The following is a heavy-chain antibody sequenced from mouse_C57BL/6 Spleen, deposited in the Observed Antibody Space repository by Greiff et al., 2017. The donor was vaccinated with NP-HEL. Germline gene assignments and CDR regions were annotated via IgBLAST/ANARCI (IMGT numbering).Heavy chain of an antibody. V-gene: IGHV1-55*01. D-gene: IGHD1-1*01. J-gene: IGHJ3*01. CDR3: ARYYYGSSSWFAY. Sequence: PGQGLEWIGDIYPGSGSTNYNEKFKSKATLTVDTSSSTAYMQLSSLTSEDSAVYYCARYYYGSSSWFAYWDQGTLVTVSA. CDR2: IYPGSGST.